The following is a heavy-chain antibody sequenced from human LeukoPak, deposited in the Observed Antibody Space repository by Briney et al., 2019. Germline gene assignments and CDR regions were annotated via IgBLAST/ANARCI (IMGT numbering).Heavy chain of an antibody. V-gene: IGHV3-9*01. CDR2: VNLNSDRK. CDR1: GFTFDDYA. J-gene: IGHJ4*02. CDR3: AKGKSGWFWAADY. Sequence: QPGGSLRLFCAASGFTFDDYAMHWARQAPGKGREWVSGVNLNSDRKGYAGPVKGRFTVSRDNARKYVFLQMNSLRVEDTAIYYCAKGKSGWFWAADYWGQGTLVTVSS. D-gene: IGHD6-19*01.